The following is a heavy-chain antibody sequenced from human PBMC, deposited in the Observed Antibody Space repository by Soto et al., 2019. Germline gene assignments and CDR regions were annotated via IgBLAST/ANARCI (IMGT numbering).Heavy chain of an antibody. J-gene: IGHJ5*02. CDR3: AATGKDIVVVPAATYSDNWFDP. CDR1: GGSISSYY. V-gene: IGHV4-4*07. Sequence: SETLSLTCTVSGGSISSYYWSWIRQPAGKGLEWIGRIYTSGSTNYNPSLKSRVTMSVDTSKNQFSLKLSSVTAADTAVYYCAATGKDIVVVPAATYSDNWFDPWGQGTLVTVSS. D-gene: IGHD2-2*01. CDR2: IYTSGST.